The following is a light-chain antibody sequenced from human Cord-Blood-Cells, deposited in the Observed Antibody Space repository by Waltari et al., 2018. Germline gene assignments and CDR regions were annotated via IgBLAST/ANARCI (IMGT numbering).Light chain of an antibody. V-gene: IGKV3-11*01. Sequence: IVLTLSTPTLSFSTGESAHLSCRASQSFSSYLAWYQKKPGQAHRLLIYDASNRTTGIPARFSGSGSGTDFTLTISSLEPEDFAVYYCQQRSNWPYTFGQGTKLEIK. CDR3: QQRSNWPYT. CDR2: DAS. CDR1: QSFSSY. J-gene: IGKJ2*01.